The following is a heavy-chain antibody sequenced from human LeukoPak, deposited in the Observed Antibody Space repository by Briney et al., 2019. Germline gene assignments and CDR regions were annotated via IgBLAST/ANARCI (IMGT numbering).Heavy chain of an antibody. CDR1: GFTFSSYS. CDR3: ANIGFYYYMDV. J-gene: IGHJ6*03. CDR2: ISSSSSYI. Sequence: GGSLGLSCAASGFTFSSYSMNWVRQAPGKGLEWVSSISSSSSYIYYADSVKGRFTISRDNAKNSLYLQMNSLRAEDTAVYYCANIGFYYYMDVWGKGTTVTVSS. V-gene: IGHV3-21*01.